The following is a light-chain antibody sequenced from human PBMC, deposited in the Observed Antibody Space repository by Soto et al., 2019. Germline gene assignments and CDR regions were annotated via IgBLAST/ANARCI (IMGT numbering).Light chain of an antibody. CDR1: QSVSSKF. CDR2: AAS. V-gene: IGKV3-20*01. Sequence: EIVLTQSPGTLSLSPEERAALSCRVSQSVSSKFLAWYQQKPGQAPRLLIYAASNRATGIPDRFSGSGSGTDFTLTISRLEPEDCAVYYCQQSGSSPPTFGQGTKVDIK. CDR3: QQSGSSPPT. J-gene: IGKJ1*01.